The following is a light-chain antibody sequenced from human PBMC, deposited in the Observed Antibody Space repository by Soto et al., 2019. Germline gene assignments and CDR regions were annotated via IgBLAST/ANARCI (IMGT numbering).Light chain of an antibody. J-gene: IGKJ1*01. CDR2: AAS. V-gene: IGKV3-20*01. Sequence: EIVLTQSPATLSSFPGDRVTLSCRASQTVSSNFLAWYQQRPGQAPRLLIYAASSRATGIPDRFSGSGSGTDFTLTISRLEPEDFAVYYCQQYDRSWTFGQGTKVDIK. CDR3: QQYDRSWT. CDR1: QTVSSNF.